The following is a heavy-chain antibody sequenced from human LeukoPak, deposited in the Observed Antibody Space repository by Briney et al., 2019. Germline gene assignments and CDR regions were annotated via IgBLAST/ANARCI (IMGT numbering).Heavy chain of an antibody. Sequence: GGSLRLSCAASGFTFSSYSMNWVRQAPGKGLEWVSYISSSSSTIYCADSVKGRFTISRDNAKNSLYLQMNSLRAEDTAVYYCARDGGVDGDAFDIWGQGTMVTVSS. D-gene: IGHD3-16*01. CDR2: ISSSSSTI. J-gene: IGHJ3*02. CDR3: ARDGGVDGDAFDI. V-gene: IGHV3-48*04. CDR1: GFTFSSYS.